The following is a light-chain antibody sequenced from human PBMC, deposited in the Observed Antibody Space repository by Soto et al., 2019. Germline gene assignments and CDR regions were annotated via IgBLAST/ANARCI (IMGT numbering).Light chain of an antibody. V-gene: IGKV3-20*01. CDR3: QQYGSSPGLFT. CDR1: QSITNSY. J-gene: IGKJ3*01. Sequence: EIVLTQSPGTLSLSPGERATLSCRASQSITNSYLAWYQQKPGQAPRLLIYGASSRATGIPDRFSGGGSGADFTLTISRMEPEDFAVYYCQQYGSSPGLFTFGPGTKVDIK. CDR2: GAS.